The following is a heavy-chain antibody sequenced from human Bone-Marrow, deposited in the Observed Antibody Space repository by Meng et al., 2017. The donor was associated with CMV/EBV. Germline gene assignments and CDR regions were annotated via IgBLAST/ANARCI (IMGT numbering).Heavy chain of an antibody. CDR3: ASSSIAARFPDY. V-gene: IGHV3-53*01. CDR2: IYSGGST. CDR1: GFTVSSNY. J-gene: IGHJ4*02. Sequence: GESLKISCAASGFTVSSNYMSWVRQAPGKGLEWVSVIYSGGSTYYADSVKGRFTISSDNSKNTLYLHMKSLKAEDTDVYYCASSSIAARFPDYWGQGTLVTVSS. D-gene: IGHD6-6*01.